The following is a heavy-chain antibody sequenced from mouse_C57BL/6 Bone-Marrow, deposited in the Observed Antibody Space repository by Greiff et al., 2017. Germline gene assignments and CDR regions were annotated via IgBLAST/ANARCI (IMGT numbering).Heavy chain of an antibody. Sequence: EVKLMESGGGLVKPGGSLKLSCAASGFTFSSYAMSWVRQTPEKRLEWVATISDGGSYTYYPDNVKGRFTISRDNAKNNLYLQMSHLKSEDTAMYYCARGRLRYFDYWGQGTTLTVSS. V-gene: IGHV5-4*03. CDR1: GFTFSSYA. CDR2: ISDGGSYT. CDR3: ARGRLRYFDY. J-gene: IGHJ2*01. D-gene: IGHD1-1*01.